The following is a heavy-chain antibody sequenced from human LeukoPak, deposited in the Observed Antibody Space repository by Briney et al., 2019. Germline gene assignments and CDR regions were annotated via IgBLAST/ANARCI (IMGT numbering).Heavy chain of an antibody. V-gene: IGHV5-51*01. Sequence: GESLKISCMGSGYSFTSYWSAWVRQMPGKGLEWMGIIYPGDSDTRYSPSFQGQVTISVDKSISTAYLQWSSLKASDTAMYYCARRGYYDSSTGKNWFDPWGQGTLVTVSS. CDR1: GYSFTSYW. CDR2: IYPGDSDT. CDR3: ARRGYYDSSTGKNWFDP. J-gene: IGHJ5*02. D-gene: IGHD3-22*01.